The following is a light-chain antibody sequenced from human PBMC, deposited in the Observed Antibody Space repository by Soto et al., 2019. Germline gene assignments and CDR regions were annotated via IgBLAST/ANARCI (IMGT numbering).Light chain of an antibody. J-gene: IGLJ1*01. V-gene: IGLV2-11*01. CDR1: SSDVGGYNY. CDR2: EVS. CDR3: AAWDDSLNGYV. Sequence: QSVLTQPRSVSGSPGQSVTISCTGTSSDVGGYNYVSWYQQHPGEAPKLVIYEVSKRPSGVPDRFSGSKSGNTASLTVSGLQAEDEADYYCAAWDDSLNGYVFGTGTKVTVL.